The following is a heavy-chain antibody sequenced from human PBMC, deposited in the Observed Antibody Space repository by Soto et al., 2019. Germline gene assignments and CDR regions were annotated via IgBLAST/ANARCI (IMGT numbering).Heavy chain of an antibody. CDR1: GFTFSIDA. CDR2: ISGSGGST. J-gene: IGHJ6*04. CDR3: AKGRFLEWPPANNSDV. Sequence: GGSLRVSCAASGFTFSIDAMSWVRQAPGKGLEWVSAISGSGGSTYYADSVKGRFTISRDNSKNTLYLQMNSLRAEDTAVYYCAKGRFLEWPPANNSDVWGKGTRVTVSP. V-gene: IGHV3-23*01. D-gene: IGHD3-3*01.